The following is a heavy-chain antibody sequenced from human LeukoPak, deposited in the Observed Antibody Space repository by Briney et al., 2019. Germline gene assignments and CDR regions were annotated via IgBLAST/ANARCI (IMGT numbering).Heavy chain of an antibody. V-gene: IGHV3-7*04. Sequence: GGSLRLSCGASGFSFSAYWMGWVRQAPGKGLEWVATIKEDGSEKYYVDSVKGRLTISRDNAKNSLYLQMNSLRAEDTAVYFCVRAPDHDADKWGQGTLVTVSS. J-gene: IGHJ4*02. CDR2: IKEDGSEK. CDR1: GFSFSAYW. D-gene: IGHD1-14*01. CDR3: VRAPDHDADK.